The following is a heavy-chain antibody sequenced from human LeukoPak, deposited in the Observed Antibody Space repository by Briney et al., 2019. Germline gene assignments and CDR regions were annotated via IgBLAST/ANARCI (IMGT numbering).Heavy chain of an antibody. J-gene: IGHJ3*02. Sequence: PSETLSLTCTVSGGSISSSSYYWGWIRQPPGKGLEWIGSIYYSGSTYYNPSLKSRVTISVDTSKNQFSLKLSSVTAADTAVYYCARWYCGGDCFLSAFDIWGQGTMVTVSS. V-gene: IGHV4-39*01. CDR2: IYYSGST. D-gene: IGHD2-21*01. CDR1: GGSISSSSYY. CDR3: ARWYCGGDCFLSAFDI.